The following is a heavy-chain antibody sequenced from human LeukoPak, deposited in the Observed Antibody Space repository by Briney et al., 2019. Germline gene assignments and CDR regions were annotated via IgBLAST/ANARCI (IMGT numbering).Heavy chain of an antibody. CDR2: IIPIFGTA. V-gene: IGHV1-69*13. D-gene: IGHD1-20*01. CDR1: GGTFSSYA. CDR3: ARVGRNWSSWASYGMDV. Sequence: GASVKVSCKASGGTFSSYAISWVRQAPGQGLEWMGGIIPIFGTANYAQKFQGRVTITADESTSTAYMELSSLRSEDTAVYYCARVGRNWSSWASYGMDVWGQGTTVTVSS. J-gene: IGHJ6*02.